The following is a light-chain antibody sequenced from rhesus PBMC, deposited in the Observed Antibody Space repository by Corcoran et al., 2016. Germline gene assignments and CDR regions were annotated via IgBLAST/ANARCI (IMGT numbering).Light chain of an antibody. CDR3: QQYSSRPYS. Sequence: DIQMTQSPSSLSASVGDTVTITCRASQGISSWLAWYQQKPGKAPKLLIYKASSLQSGVPSRFRGSGSGTDFPLTISSLQSEDFATYYCQQYSSRPYSFGQGTKVEIK. J-gene: IGKJ2*01. CDR2: KAS. CDR1: QGISSW. V-gene: IGKV1-22*01.